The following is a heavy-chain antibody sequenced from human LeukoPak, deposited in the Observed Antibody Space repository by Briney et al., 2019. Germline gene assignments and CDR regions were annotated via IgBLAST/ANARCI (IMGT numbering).Heavy chain of an antibody. CDR2: IYYSGST. CDR3: ARGYSGSYGRFDY. D-gene: IGHD1-26*01. J-gene: IGHJ4*02. V-gene: IGHV4-59*02. CDR1: GGSVSSYY. Sequence: SETLSLTCTVSGGSVSSYYWSWIRQPPGKGLEWIGYIYYSGSTSYNPSLKSRVTISVDTSKNQFSLKLSSVTAADTAVYYCARGYSGSYGRFDYWGQGTLVTVSS.